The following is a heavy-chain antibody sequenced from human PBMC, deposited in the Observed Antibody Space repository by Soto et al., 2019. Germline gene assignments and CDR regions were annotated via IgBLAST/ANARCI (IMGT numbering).Heavy chain of an antibody. CDR3: AHRTLKAYSSSWYV. CDR2: IYWDDDK. D-gene: IGHD6-13*01. V-gene: IGHV2-5*02. Sequence: ESGPTLVNPTQTLTLTCTFSGFSLSTNGVGVGWIRQPPRKALEWLAVIYWDDDKGYSPSLKSRLSITKDTSKNQVVLTMTSMDPVDTATYYCAHRTLKAYSSSWYVWGQGTLVTVSS. J-gene: IGHJ4*02. CDR1: GFSLSTNGVG.